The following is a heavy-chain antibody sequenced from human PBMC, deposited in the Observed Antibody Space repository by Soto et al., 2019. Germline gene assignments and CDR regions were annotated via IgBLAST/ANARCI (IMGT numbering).Heavy chain of an antibody. Sequence: ASVKVSCKASGYTFTSYDINWVRQTAGQGLEWMGWMSPKTANTNYAQKFQGRVTMTTSTSTSTAYMELRSLRSDDTAVYYCARDLPTMDGWGQGTTVTVSS. CDR2: MSPKTANT. V-gene: IGHV1-8*01. CDR1: GYTFTSYD. J-gene: IGHJ6*02. CDR3: ARDLPTMDG.